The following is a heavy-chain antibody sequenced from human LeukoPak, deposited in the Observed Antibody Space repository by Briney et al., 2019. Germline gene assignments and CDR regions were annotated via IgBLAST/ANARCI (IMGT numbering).Heavy chain of an antibody. CDR3: AREARNCSSTSCYRGGHYYYYYMDV. V-gene: IGHV3-11*01. J-gene: IGHJ6*03. CDR1: GFTFSDYY. D-gene: IGHD2-2*02. Sequence: GGSLRLSCAASGFTFSDYYMSWIRQAPGKGLEWVSYIRSSGSTIYYADSVKGRFTISRDNAKNSLYLQMNSLRAEDTAVYYCAREARNCSSTSCYRGGHYYYYYMDVWGKGTTVTVSS. CDR2: IRSSGSTI.